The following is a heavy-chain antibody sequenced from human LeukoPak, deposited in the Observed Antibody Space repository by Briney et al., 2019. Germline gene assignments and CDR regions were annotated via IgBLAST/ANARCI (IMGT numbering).Heavy chain of an antibody. CDR1: GFTFSSYG. V-gene: IGHV3-30*03. CDR3: VGLFDI. Sequence: GGSLRLSCAASGFTFSSYGMHWVRQAPGKGLEWVAVISYDGSNKYYADSVKGRFTISRDNSKNTLYLQMNSLRAEDTAVYYCVGLFDIWGQGTMVTVSS. CDR2: ISYDGSNK. J-gene: IGHJ3*02.